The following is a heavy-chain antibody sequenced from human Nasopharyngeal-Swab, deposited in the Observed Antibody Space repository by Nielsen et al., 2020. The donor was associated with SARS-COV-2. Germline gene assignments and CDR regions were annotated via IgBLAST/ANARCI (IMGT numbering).Heavy chain of an antibody. CDR2: IFGSGAIT. J-gene: IGHJ5*02. CDR1: GFTFSNYA. Sequence: LKISCAASGFTFSNYAMSWVRQAPGKGLEWVSSIFGSGAITSYADSVKGRFTISRDNSKNTLYLQMDSLRAEDTAVYYCSTLPLGYCSGISCLDAWGQGTLVTVSS. CDR3: STLPLGYCSGISCLDA. V-gene: IGHV3-23*01. D-gene: IGHD2-15*01.